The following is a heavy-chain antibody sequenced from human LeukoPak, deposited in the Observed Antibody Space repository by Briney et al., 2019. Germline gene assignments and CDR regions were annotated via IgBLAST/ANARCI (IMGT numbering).Heavy chain of an antibody. CDR1: GFTFTSSA. J-gene: IGHJ4*02. CDR3: AAASMVATYEFDY. D-gene: IGHD5-12*01. Sequence: SVKVSCKASGFTFTSSAMQWVRQARGQRLEWIGWIVVGSGNTNYAQKFQERVTITRDISTSTAYMELSSLRSEDTAVYYCAAASMVATYEFDYWGQGTLVTVSS. V-gene: IGHV1-58*02. CDR2: IVVGSGNT.